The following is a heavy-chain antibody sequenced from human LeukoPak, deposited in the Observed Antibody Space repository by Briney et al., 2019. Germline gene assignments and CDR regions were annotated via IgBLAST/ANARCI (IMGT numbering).Heavy chain of an antibody. D-gene: IGHD3-3*01. CDR1: GFTFSSYA. Sequence: GGSLRLSCAASGFTFSSYAMSWVRQAPGKGLEWVSAISGSGGSTYYADSVKGRFTISRDNSKNTLYLQMNSLRAEDTAVYYCAKKDTIFGVVISGPWGQGTLVTVSS. V-gene: IGHV3-23*01. CDR2: ISGSGGST. CDR3: AKKDTIFGVVISGP. J-gene: IGHJ5*02.